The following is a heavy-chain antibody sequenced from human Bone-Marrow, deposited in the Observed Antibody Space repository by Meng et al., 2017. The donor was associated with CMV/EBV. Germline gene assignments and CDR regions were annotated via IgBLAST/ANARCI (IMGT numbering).Heavy chain of an antibody. J-gene: IGHJ5*02. V-gene: IGHV4-39*07. CDR3: ARDRGVDATVGNWFDP. CDR1: GGSISSSSYN. CDR2: FDYSGGT. D-gene: IGHD3-10*01. Sequence: SETLSLTCTVSGGSISSSSYNWGWIRHPPGKGLEWIGTFDYSGGTYYNPSLKSRVTISVDTSKNQFSLKLSSVTAADTAVYYCARDRGVDATVGNWFDPWGQGILVTVSS.